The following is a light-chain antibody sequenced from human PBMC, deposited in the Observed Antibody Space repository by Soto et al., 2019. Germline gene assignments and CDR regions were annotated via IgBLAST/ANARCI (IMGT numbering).Light chain of an antibody. CDR3: CSYTVATTRDGRV. J-gene: IGLJ3*02. CDR2: DVT. V-gene: IGLV2-14*01. CDR1: SSDVGGHNY. Sequence: QSVLTQPASVSGSPGQSIAISCTGTSSDVGGHNYVSWYQQRPGKAPELIMYDVTNRPSGVSTRFSGSKSGNTASLTISGLQAEDEADYYCCSYTVATTRDGRVFGGGPKVTVL.